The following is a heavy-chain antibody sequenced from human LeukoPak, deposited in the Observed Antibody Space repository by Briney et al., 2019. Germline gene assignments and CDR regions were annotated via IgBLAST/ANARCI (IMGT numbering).Heavy chain of an antibody. CDR1: GFTLSGHW. Sequence: GGSLRLSCVASGFTLSGHWMHWVRQAPGKGLVWVSRINSDESTTVYADSVKGRFTISRDNAKNTLYLQMNSLTAEDTAVYYCARSDWFDPWGQGTLVAVSS. J-gene: IGHJ5*02. CDR2: INSDESTT. V-gene: IGHV3-74*01. CDR3: ARSDWFDP.